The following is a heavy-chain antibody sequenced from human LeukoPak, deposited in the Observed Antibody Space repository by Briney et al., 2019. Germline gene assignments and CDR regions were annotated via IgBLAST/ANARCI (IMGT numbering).Heavy chain of an antibody. V-gene: IGHV1-2*02. CDR1: GYTFTDYF. Sequence: GASVKVSCKASGYTFTDYFLHWVRRAPGQELELMGWINPNSGAAHYTQSFQGRVTMTRDTSLSTAYLQLNSLTSDDAAMYYCARAQYLTAPAGTFANSWGQGTLVTVSS. CDR2: INPNSGAA. D-gene: IGHD6-13*01. CDR3: ARAQYLTAPAGTFANS. J-gene: IGHJ4*02.